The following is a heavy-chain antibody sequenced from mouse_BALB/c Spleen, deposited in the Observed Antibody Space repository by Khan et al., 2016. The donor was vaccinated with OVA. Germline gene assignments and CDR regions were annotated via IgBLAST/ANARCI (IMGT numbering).Heavy chain of an antibody. J-gene: IGHJ3*01. CDR2: ISSGDST. CDR1: GFTFSNYA. Sequence: EVELVESGGGLVKPGGSLKLSCAASGFTFSNYAMSWVRQSPEKRLEWVASISSGDSTYYPDSVKGRFTISRDNARNILYLQMSSLRSGDTAMYYWARDYWFDYWGQGTLVTVSA. CDR3: ARDYWFDY. V-gene: IGHV5-6-5*01.